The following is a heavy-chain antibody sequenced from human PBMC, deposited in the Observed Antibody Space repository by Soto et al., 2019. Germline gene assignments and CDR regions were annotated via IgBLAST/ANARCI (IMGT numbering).Heavy chain of an antibody. J-gene: IGHJ4*02. CDR3: ARSEFYLWGSYRLSEVGYYFDY. D-gene: IGHD3-16*02. V-gene: IGHV3-74*01. Sequence: GGSLRLSCAASGFTFSSYWMHWVRQAPGKGLVWVSRINSDGSSTSYADSVKGRFTISRDNAKNTLYLQMNSLRAEDTAVYYCARSEFYLWGSYRLSEVGYYFDYWGQGTLVTVSS. CDR1: GFTFSSYW. CDR2: INSDGSST.